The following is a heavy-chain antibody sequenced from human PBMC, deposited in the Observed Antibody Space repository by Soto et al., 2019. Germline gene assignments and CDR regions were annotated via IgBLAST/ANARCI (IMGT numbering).Heavy chain of an antibody. CDR3: ARGLTYYYDSSGYYEGYYFDY. CDR1: GGSISSYY. V-gene: IGHV4-59*01. Sequence: SETLSLTCTVSGGSISSYYWSWIRQPPGKGLEWIGYIYYSGSTNYNPSLKSRVTISVDTSKNQFSLKLSSVTAADTAVYYCARGLTYYYDSSGYYEGYYFDYWGQGTLVTISS. D-gene: IGHD3-22*01. J-gene: IGHJ4*02. CDR2: IYYSGST.